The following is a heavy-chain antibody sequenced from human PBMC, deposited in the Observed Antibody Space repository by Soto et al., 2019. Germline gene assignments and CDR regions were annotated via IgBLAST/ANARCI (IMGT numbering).Heavy chain of an antibody. V-gene: IGHV3-48*01. Sequence: LRLSCAASGFTFRNYGMNWVRQAPGKGLEWVSYIGIGSSTTYYADSVKGRFTISRDNAKNSLFLQMNSLRAEDTAVYYCARDQLYYNDISGRPLNAFDVWGQGTMVTVS. CDR1: GFTFRNYG. D-gene: IGHD3-22*01. J-gene: IGHJ3*01. CDR2: IGIGSSTT. CDR3: ARDQLYYNDISGRPLNAFDV.